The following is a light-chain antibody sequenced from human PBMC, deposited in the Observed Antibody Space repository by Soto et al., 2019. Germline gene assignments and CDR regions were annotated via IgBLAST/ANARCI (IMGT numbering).Light chain of an antibody. CDR2: EVS. V-gene: IGLV2-14*01. CDR1: NSVVGNYIY. J-gene: IGLJ1*01. CDR3: TSYTASSTYV. Sequence: QSVLTQPASVSGSPGQSITIPCTGTNSVVGNYIYVFWFQQHPGKVPNLIISEVSDGPSGVSSRFSGSKSGNTAYLPISGLQAEDEAHYYCTSYTASSTYVCGTGTKATVL.